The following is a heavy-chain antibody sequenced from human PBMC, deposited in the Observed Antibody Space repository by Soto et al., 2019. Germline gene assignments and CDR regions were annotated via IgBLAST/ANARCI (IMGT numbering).Heavy chain of an antibody. V-gene: IGHV4-39*01. CDR2: IYYSGST. Sequence: QLQLQESGPGLVKPSETLSLTCTVSGGSISSSSYYWGWIRQPPGKGLEWIGSIYYSGSTYYNPSLKSRVTISVDTSKNQFSLKLSSVTAADTAVYYCARFFKSEYGSGSYYNVPWFDPWGQGTLVTVSS. CDR1: GGSISSSSYY. D-gene: IGHD3-10*01. J-gene: IGHJ5*02. CDR3: ARFFKSEYGSGSYYNVPWFDP.